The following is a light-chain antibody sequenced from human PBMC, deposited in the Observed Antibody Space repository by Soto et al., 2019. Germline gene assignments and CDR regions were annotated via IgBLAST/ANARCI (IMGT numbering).Light chain of an antibody. CDR1: QSVLYSSNNKNY. Sequence: DIVMTKSPDSLAVSLGERATTNCKSSQSVLYSSNNKNYLAGYQQKPGQPPKLLIYWASTRESGVPDRFSGSGSGTDFTLTISRLQAEDVAVYYCQQYYSTPWTFGQGPKVEIK. CDR2: WAS. V-gene: IGKV4-1*01. CDR3: QQYYSTPWT. J-gene: IGKJ1*01.